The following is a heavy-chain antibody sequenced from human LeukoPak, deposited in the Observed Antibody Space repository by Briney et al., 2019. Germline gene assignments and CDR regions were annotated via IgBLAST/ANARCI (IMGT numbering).Heavy chain of an antibody. CDR2: IKSKTDGGTT. CDR1: GFTFSNAW. Sequence: GGSLRLSCAASGFTFSNAWMSWVRQAPGKGLEWVGRIKSKTDGGTTDYAAPVKGRFTISRDDSKNTLYLQMNSLKIEDTAVYYCTTDPDTAMLIFDYWGQGTLVTVSS. V-gene: IGHV3-15*01. CDR3: TTDPDTAMLIFDY. J-gene: IGHJ4*02. D-gene: IGHD5-18*01.